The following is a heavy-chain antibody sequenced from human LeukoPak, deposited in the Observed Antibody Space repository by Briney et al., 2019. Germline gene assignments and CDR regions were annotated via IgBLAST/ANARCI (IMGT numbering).Heavy chain of an antibody. V-gene: IGHV3-23*01. CDR2: ISGSGDNT. CDR3: AKWKYSNSGIDDY. Sequence: GGSLRLSCAASGFTFSSYATSWVRQVPGKGLEWVSVISGSGDNTYYADSVKGRFTISRDNSKNMLYLQMNSLRAEDTAVYYCAKWKYSNSGIDDYWGQGTLVTVSS. CDR1: GFTFSSYA. J-gene: IGHJ4*02. D-gene: IGHD6-6*01.